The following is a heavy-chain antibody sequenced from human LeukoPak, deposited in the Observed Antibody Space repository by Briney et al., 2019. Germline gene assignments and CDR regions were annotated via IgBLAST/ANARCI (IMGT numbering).Heavy chain of an antibody. CDR3: AKDLGYSSSWNTRFDY. CDR1: GFTFSFHG. J-gene: IGHJ4*02. V-gene: IGHV3-23*01. Sequence: PGGSLRLSCAASGFTFSFHGMNWVRQAPGKGLEWVSGIRTDGVTTYYADSVKGRFTISRDNSKSTLYLQMSSLGAEDTAVYFCAKDLGYSSSWNTRFDYWGQGTLVTVSS. D-gene: IGHD6-13*01. CDR2: IRTDGVTT.